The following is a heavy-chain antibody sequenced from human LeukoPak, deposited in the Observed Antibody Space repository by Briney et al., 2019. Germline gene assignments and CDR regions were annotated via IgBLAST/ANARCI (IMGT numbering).Heavy chain of an antibody. D-gene: IGHD3-22*01. J-gene: IGHJ4*02. CDR2: ISSYNGNT. CDR3: WGDLSPYYDSSGYYPDY. CDR1: GYTFTSYG. V-gene: IGHV1-18*01. Sequence: GASVKVSCKASGYTFTSYGNSWVRQPPAQGLERVGWISSYNGNTNYDHTLHESLTMTTDTSTNKPYMELRSLGTDDTAGYYCWGDLSPYYDSSGYYPDYWGQGTLVTVSS.